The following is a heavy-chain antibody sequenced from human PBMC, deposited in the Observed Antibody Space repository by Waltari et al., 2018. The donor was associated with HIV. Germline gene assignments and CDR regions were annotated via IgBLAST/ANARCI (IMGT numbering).Heavy chain of an antibody. CDR3: ARCSFSSYYYFDL. CDR2: VYNDGSS. V-gene: IGHV4-59*13. D-gene: IGHD2-15*01. J-gene: IGHJ4*02. Sequence: QLQLLESGPGLVKPSETLSLTCNVSGGSISNYFWTWIRQAPGKTLEWIGYVYNDGSSEYNPSLKSRVTMSLDSAKFQFSLNLNSVTAADTARYFCARCSFSSYYYFDLWGQGTHVTVSS. CDR1: GGSISNYF.